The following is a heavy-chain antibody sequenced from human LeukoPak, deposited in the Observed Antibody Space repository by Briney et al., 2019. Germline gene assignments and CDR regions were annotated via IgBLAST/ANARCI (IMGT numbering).Heavy chain of an antibody. CDR3: ARLEGSEWEITNYYYYGMDV. CDR2: IIPILGIA. D-gene: IGHD1-26*01. V-gene: IGHV1-69*04. Sequence: SVKVSCKASGGTFSSYAISWVRQAPGQGLEWMGRIIPILGIANYAQKFQGRVTITADKSTSTAYMELSSLRSEDTAVYYCARLEGSEWEITNYYYYGMDVWGQGTTVTVSS. CDR1: GGTFSSYA. J-gene: IGHJ6*02.